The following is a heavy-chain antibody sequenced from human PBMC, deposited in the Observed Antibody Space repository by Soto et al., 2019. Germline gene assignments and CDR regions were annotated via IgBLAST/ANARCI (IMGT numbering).Heavy chain of an antibody. V-gene: IGHV1-2*02. D-gene: IGHD3-16*02. J-gene: IGHJ5*02. CDR1: GYTFTGYY. CDR2: INPNSGGT. Sequence: ASVKVCCKASGYTFTGYYMHWVRQAPGQGLEWMGWINPNSGGTNYAQKFQGRVTMTRDTSISTAYMELSRLRSDDTAVYYCARDRRPSPFGGVIANWFDPWGQGTLVTVSS. CDR3: ARDRRPSPFGGVIANWFDP.